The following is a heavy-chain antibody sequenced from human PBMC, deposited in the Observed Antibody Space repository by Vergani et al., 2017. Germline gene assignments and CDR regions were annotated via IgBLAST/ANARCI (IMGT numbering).Heavy chain of an antibody. D-gene: IGHD6-13*01. CDR2: IYYSGST. J-gene: IGHJ3*02. CDR1: GGSFSGYY. CDR3: ARDAIAAAGNKAFDI. V-gene: IGHV4-34*01. Sequence: QVQLQQWGAGLLKPSETLSLTCAVYGGSFSGYYWSWIRQHPGKGLEWIGYIYYSGSTYYNPSLKSRVTISVDTSKNQFSLKLSSVTAADTAVYYCARDAIAAAGNKAFDIWGQGTMVTVSS.